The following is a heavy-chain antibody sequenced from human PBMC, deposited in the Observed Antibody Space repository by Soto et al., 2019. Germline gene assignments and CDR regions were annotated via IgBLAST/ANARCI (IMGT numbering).Heavy chain of an antibody. CDR1: GFTFDDYG. CDR2: INWNGGST. CDR3: ARDREAGGSYWFDP. V-gene: IGHV3-20*01. J-gene: IGHJ5*02. D-gene: IGHD1-26*01. Sequence: GGSLRLSCAASGFTFDDYGMSWVRQAPGKGLEWVSGINWNGGSTGYADSVKGRFTISRDNAKNSLYLQMNSLRAEDTALYHCARDREAGGSYWFDPWGQGTLVTVSS.